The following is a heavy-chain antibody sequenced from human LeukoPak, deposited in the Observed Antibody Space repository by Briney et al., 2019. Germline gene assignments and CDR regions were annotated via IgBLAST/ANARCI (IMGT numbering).Heavy chain of an antibody. J-gene: IGHJ4*02. D-gene: IGHD3-9*01. V-gene: IGHV3-23*01. Sequence: GGSLRLSCAASGFTFSNYAMSWVRQAPGKGLEWVSAIVGSGGSTYYADSVKGRLTISRDNPKNTLYLQMNSLRAEDTAVYYCANWGDYDILTGYYDSDYWGQGTLVAVSS. CDR3: ANWGDYDILTGYYDSDY. CDR2: IVGSGGST. CDR1: GFTFSNYA.